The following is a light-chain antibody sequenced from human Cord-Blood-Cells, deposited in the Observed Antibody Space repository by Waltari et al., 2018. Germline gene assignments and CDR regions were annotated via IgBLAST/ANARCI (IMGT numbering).Light chain of an antibody. CDR1: SSDVGSYNL. CDR2: EGS. Sequence: QSALTQPASVSGSPGQSITISCTGTSSDVGSYNLVSWYQQHPGKAPKLMIYEGSKRPSGVANPFSGSKSGNTASLTISGLQAEGEADYYCCSYAGSSTWVFGGGTKLTVL. V-gene: IGLV2-23*01. CDR3: CSYAGSSTWV. J-gene: IGLJ3*02.